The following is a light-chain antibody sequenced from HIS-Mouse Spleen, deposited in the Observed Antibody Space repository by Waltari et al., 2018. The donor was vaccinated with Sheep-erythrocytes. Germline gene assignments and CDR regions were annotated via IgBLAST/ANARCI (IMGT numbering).Light chain of an antibody. V-gene: IGLV2-11*02. Sequence: QSALTQPRSVSGSPGQSVTISCTGTSSHVGVYNSVSWYQQHPGKAPKLMIYDVSKRPSGVPDRFSGSKSGNTASLTISGLQAEDEADYYCCSYAGSYTLVFGGGTKLTVL. CDR1: SSHVGVYNS. CDR2: DVS. J-gene: IGLJ2*01. CDR3: CSYAGSYTLV.